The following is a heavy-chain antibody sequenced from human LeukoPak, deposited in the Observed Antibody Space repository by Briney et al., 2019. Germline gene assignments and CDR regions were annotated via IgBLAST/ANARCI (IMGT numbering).Heavy chain of an antibody. J-gene: IGHJ4*02. CDR3: AKWKYSNSGIDDY. V-gene: IGHV3-23*01. CDR1: GFTFSSYA. Sequence: GGSLRLSCAASGFTFSSYAMSWVRQVPGKGLEWVSVISGSGDNTYYADSVKGRFTISRDNSKNMLYLQMNSLRAEDTAVYYCAKWKYSNSGIDDYWGQGALVTVSS. CDR2: ISGSGDNT. D-gene: IGHD6-6*01.